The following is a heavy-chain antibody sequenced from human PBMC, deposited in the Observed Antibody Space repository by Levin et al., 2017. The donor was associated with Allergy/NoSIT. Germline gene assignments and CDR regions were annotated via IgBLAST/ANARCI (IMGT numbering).Heavy chain of an antibody. CDR3: SSYIQPHFDR. CDR2: ISHIITDT. V-gene: IGHV3-21*04. CDR1: GFIFSHYS. Sequence: GGSLRLSCEASGFIFSHYSMNWVRQAPGKGLEWVSTISHIITDTHYADSVRGRFTISRDNSRNTLYLQMTNLRAEDTATYYCSSYIQPHFDRWGRGARVIVSS. D-gene: IGHD5-18*01. J-gene: IGHJ4*02.